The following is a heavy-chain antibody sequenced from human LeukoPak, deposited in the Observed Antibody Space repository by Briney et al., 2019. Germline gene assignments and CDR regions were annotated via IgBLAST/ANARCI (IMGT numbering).Heavy chain of an antibody. D-gene: IGHD3-22*01. J-gene: IGHJ4*02. CDR1: GFTFSSYG. Sequence: PGGSLRLSCAASGFTFSSYGMHWVRQAPGEGLEWVAVISYDGSNKYYADSVKGRFTISRDNSKNTLYLQMNSLRAEDTAVYYCARDRHYYDSSGYYYETFDYWGQGTLVTVSS. CDR2: ISYDGSNK. V-gene: IGHV3-30*03. CDR3: ARDRHYYDSSGYYYETFDY.